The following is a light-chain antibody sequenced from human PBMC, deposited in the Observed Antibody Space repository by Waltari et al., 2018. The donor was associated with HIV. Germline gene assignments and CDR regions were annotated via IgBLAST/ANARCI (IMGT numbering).Light chain of an antibody. CDR1: KLGDKY. CDR2: QDS. Sequence: SYELTQPPSVSVSPGQTASITCSGDKLGDKYACWYQQKPGHSPVRFIYQDSKRPSGIPERFSGSNSGNTATLTISGTQAMDEADYYCQAWDSSTFVVFGGGTKLTVL. CDR3: QAWDSSTFVV. V-gene: IGLV3-1*01. J-gene: IGLJ2*01.